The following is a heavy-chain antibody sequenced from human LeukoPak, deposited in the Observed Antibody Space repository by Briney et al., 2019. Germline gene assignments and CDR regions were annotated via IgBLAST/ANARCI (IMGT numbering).Heavy chain of an antibody. CDR1: GGSISSYY. D-gene: IGHD5-12*01. V-gene: IGHV4-59*08. CDR2: IYYGVST. J-gene: IGHJ4*02. CDR3: ARHGGAYDFDT. Sequence: SETLSLTCTVSGGSISSYYWSWIRQPPGKGLEWIGYIYYGVSTNYNPSLKSRVTLSLDTSKNHFSLKLSSVTAADTAVYYCARHGGAYDFDTWGQGSLVTVSS.